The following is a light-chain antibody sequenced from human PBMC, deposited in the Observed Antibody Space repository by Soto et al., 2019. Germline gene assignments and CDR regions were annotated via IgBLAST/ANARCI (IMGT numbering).Light chain of an antibody. J-gene: IGLJ1*01. Sequence: QSVLTQPASVSGSLGQSITISCTGTSSDVGAYNYVSWYQQQPGKAPKLMISEVSNRPSGVSNRFSGSKSGNTASLIISGLQAEDEADYYCSSYTSSSLYVFGTGTKVTVL. CDR3: SSYTSSSLYV. V-gene: IGLV2-14*01. CDR1: SSDVGAYNY. CDR2: EVS.